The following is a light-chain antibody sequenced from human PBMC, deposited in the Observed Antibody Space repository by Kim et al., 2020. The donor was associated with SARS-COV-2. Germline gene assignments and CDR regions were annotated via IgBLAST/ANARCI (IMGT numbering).Light chain of an antibody. CDR2: DAA. CDR3: QQRGSWPPALT. CDR1: NNVGIS. V-gene: IGKV3-11*01. Sequence: GESATLACRASNNVGISLAGNQQTPGQAPRLLIYDAAIRADGIPDRFSGSGSGTDFTRTIGGLAPEDFAIYYCQQRGSWPPALTFGGGTKLEI. J-gene: IGKJ4*01.